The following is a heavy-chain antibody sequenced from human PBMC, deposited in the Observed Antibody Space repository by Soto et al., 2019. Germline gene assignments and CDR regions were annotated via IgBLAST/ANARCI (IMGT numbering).Heavy chain of an antibody. J-gene: IGHJ5*02. Sequence: PSETLSLTCTVSGGSISGYYWSWIRQPPGKGLEWIGYIYYSGSTNYNPSLKSRVTISVDTSKNQFSLKLSSVTAADTAVYYCARVVVVAATRNWFDPWGQGTLVTVSS. CDR3: ARVVVVAATRNWFDP. CDR2: IYYSGST. V-gene: IGHV4-59*01. CDR1: GGSISGYY. D-gene: IGHD2-15*01.